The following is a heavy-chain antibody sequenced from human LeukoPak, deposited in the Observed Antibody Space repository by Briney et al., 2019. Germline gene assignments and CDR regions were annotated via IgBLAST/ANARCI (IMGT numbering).Heavy chain of an antibody. CDR3: AREHYDSSGYYYFWFDP. D-gene: IGHD3-22*01. J-gene: IGHJ5*02. Sequence: ASVKVSCKASGYTFTGYYMHWVRQAPGQGLEWMGWINPNSGGTNYAQKFQGRVTVTRDTSISTAYMELSRLRSDDTAVYYCAREHYDSSGYYYFWFDPWGQGTLVTVSS. V-gene: IGHV1-2*02. CDR2: INPNSGGT. CDR1: GYTFTGYY.